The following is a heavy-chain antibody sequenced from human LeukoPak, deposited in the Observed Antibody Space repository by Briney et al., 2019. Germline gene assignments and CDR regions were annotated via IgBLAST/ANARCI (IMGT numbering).Heavy chain of an antibody. V-gene: IGHV4-34*01. J-gene: IGHJ4*02. Sequence: SETLSLTCAVYGGSFSGYYWSWIRQPPGKGLEWIGEISHRGSTNYNPSLKSRVTISVDTSKNQFSLKLSSVTAADTAVYYCARGKWLRSSFDYWGQGTLVTVSS. CDR1: GGSFSGYY. CDR2: ISHRGST. CDR3: ARGKWLRSSFDY. D-gene: IGHD5-12*01.